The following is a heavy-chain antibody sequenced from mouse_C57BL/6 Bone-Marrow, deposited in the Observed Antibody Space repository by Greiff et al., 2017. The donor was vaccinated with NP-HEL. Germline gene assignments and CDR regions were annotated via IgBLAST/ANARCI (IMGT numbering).Heavy chain of an antibody. CDR2: IYPRSGNT. CDR1: GYTFTSYG. J-gene: IGHJ4*01. Sequence: QVQLKESGAELARPGASVKLSCKASGYTFTSYGIRWVKQRTGQGLEWIGEIYPRSGNTYYNEKFKGKATLTVDKSSSTAYMELRSLTSEDSAVYFWAREGTTGIWYAMDYWGQGTSVTVSS. V-gene: IGHV1-81*01. D-gene: IGHD1-1*01. CDR3: AREGTTGIWYAMDY.